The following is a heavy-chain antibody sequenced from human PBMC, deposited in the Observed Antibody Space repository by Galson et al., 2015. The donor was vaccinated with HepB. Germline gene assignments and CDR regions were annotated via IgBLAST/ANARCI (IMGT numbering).Heavy chain of an antibody. Sequence: SLRPSCATSGFTFRNYAMSWVRQAPGKGLEWVSSISGNGEDTYYADSVKGRFTISRDNSKDTLFLQVNSLRAEDTAVYFCAKDNFCSYPSCFMDAFDVWGQGTVVTVSP. CDR2: ISGNGEDT. CDR3: AKDNFCSYPSCFMDAFDV. V-gene: IGHV3-23*01. D-gene: IGHD2-2*01. J-gene: IGHJ3*01. CDR1: GFTFRNYA.